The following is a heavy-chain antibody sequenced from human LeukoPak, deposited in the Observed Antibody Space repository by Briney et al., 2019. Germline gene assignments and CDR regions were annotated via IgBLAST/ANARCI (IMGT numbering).Heavy chain of an antibody. Sequence: GESLKISCKGSGFSFTSHWISWVRQMPGKGLEWMGRIDPSDSYTNYSPSFQGHVTISVDKSISTAYLQWSSLKASDTAIYYCARGLRGGPSGGGLDYWGQGTLVTVSS. CDR3: ARGLRGGPSGGGLDY. J-gene: IGHJ4*02. CDR2: IDPSDSYT. CDR1: GFSFTSHW. D-gene: IGHD2-15*01. V-gene: IGHV5-10-1*01.